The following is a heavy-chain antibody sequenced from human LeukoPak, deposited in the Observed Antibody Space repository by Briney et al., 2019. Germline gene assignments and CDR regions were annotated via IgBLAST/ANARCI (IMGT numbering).Heavy chain of an antibody. CDR1: GFTFSSNA. CDR3: ARGSYDY. V-gene: IGHV3-23*01. Sequence: GGSLRLSCAASGFTFSSNAMSWVRQAPGKGLEWVSGISASGSNPYYADSVKARFTISRDNAKNSLYLQMNSLRAEDTAVYYCARGSYDYWGQGTLVTVSS. D-gene: IGHD3-16*02. J-gene: IGHJ4*02. CDR2: ISASGSNP.